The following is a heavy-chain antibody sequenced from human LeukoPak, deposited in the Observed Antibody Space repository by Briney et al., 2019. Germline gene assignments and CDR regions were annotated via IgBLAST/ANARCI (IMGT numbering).Heavy chain of an antibody. CDR1: GYTFSDYY. J-gene: IGHJ5*02. CDR2: INPSGGST. Sequence: ASVKVSCTASGYTFSDYYMRWVRQAPGQGLEWMGVINPSGGSTRYAQKFQGRVTMTRDMSTSTVDMELSSLRSEDTAVYYCARDGCSSTTNCDENNWFDPWGQGTLVIVSS. CDR3: ARDGCSSTTNCDENNWFDP. V-gene: IGHV1-46*01. D-gene: IGHD2/OR15-2a*01.